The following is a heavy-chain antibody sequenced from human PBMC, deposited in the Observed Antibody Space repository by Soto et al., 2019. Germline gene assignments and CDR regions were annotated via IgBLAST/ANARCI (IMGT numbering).Heavy chain of an antibody. V-gene: IGHV3-53*01. Sequence: EVQLVESGGGLMQPGGSLRLSCAASGFTVSSNFMTWVRQAPGKGLEWVSSSYSGGNSYYADSVKGRFTIYRDDFKNTLYLQMNSLRAEDTAVYFCARGYGAGSYFSDYWGQGTLVTVSS. D-gene: IGHD3-10*01. CDR2: SYSGGNS. CDR3: ARGYGAGSYFSDY. J-gene: IGHJ4*02. CDR1: GFTVSSNF.